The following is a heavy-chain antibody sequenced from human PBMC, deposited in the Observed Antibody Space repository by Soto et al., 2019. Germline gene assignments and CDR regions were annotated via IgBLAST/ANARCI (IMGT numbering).Heavy chain of an antibody. CDR2: INADGSYA. Sequence: PGGSLRLSCAASGFTFTNYGMHWVRQVPGKGLVWVSRINADGSYASYADFVKGRFTISRDNSRNTVHLQMNSLSAEDTAVYYCARDFTTAETPGDDFDYWGQGIPVTVSS. D-gene: IGHD4-17*01. CDR1: GFTFTNYG. V-gene: IGHV3-74*01. CDR3: ARDFTTAETPGDDFDY. J-gene: IGHJ4*02.